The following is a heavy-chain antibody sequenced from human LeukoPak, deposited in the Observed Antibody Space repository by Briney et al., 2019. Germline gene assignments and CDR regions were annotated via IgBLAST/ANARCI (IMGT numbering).Heavy chain of an antibody. V-gene: IGHV1-8*03. J-gene: IGHJ3*02. CDR2: MNPNTGNT. Sequence: GASVKVSCKAAGYSFTSFHINWVRQAPGQGPEWMGWMNPNTGNTGFAQKFQGRVTITQNSSISTVYMELSSLTSEDTAVYYCARRGLVAGIYDLVYGFDIWGQGTMVTVSS. CDR1: GYSFTSFH. CDR3: ARRGLVAGIYDLVYGFDI. D-gene: IGHD3/OR15-3a*01.